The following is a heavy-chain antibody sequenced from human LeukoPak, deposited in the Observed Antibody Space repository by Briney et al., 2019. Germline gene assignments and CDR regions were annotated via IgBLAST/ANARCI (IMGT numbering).Heavy chain of an antibody. V-gene: IGHV1-18*04. CDR2: ISAYNGNT. Sequence: ASVKVSCKASGYTFTGYYMHWVRQAPGQGLEWMGWISAYNGNTNYAQKLQGRVTMATDTSTSTAYMELRSLRSDDTAVYYCARDRSVGATTFDYWGQGTLVTVSS. J-gene: IGHJ4*02. CDR3: ARDRSVGATTFDY. D-gene: IGHD1-26*01. CDR1: GYTFTGYY.